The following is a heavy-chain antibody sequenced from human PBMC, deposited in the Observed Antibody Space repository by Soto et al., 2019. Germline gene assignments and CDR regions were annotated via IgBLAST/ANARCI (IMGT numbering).Heavy chain of an antibody. J-gene: IGHJ6*02. CDR1: GFTFSSYS. V-gene: IGHV3-21*01. D-gene: IGHD2-21*02. CDR3: ARDCGGDCFPYYYYYGMDV. Sequence: GGSLRLSCAASGFTFSSYSMNWVRQAPGKGLDWVSSISSSSSYIYYADSVKGRFTISRDNAKNSLYLQMNSLRAEDTAVYYCARDCGGDCFPYYYYYGMDVWGQGTTVTVSS. CDR2: ISSSSSYI.